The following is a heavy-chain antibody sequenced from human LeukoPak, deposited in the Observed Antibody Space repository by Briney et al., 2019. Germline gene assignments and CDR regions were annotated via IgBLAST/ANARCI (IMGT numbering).Heavy chain of an antibody. CDR2: IGTAGDT. Sequence: PGGSLRLSCAASGSTFSSYDIHWVRQTTGKGLEWVSAIGTAGDTYYPGSVKGRFTISRENAKNSLYLQMNSLRAGDTAVYYCVRGMGYCGSTSCPYFDYWGQGTLVTVSS. CDR3: VRGMGYCGSTSCPYFDY. D-gene: IGHD2-2*01. J-gene: IGHJ4*02. V-gene: IGHV3-13*04. CDR1: GSTFSSYD.